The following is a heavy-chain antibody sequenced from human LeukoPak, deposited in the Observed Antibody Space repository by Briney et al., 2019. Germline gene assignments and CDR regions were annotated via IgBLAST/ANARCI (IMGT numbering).Heavy chain of an antibody. Sequence: GRSLRLSCAAPGFIFSNAWMTWVRQAPGKGLEWVGRIKNKIDGGITDFATALKGRFTISRDDSKITLYLHMNSLETEDTAVYFCTTAPSRIASRHWWGESPVVT. CDR1: GFIFSNAW. V-gene: IGHV3-15*01. J-gene: IGHJ1*01. CDR3: TTAPSRIASRHW. D-gene: IGHD6-6*01. CDR2: IKNKIDGGIT.